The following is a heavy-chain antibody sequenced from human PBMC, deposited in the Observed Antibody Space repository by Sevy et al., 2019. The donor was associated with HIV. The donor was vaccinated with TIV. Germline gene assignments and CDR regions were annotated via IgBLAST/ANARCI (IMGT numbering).Heavy chain of an antibody. CDR3: XXXXXXXXXXXXXGAFDI. Sequence: GGSLRLSCAASGFTFSSYALNWVRQAPGKGLEWVSTISGSGGSTYYAASVKGRFTISRDNSKNTLYLQMDSLRAEDXXXXXXXXXXXXXXXXXXXGAFDIWGQGTMVTVS. CDR2: ISGSGGST. J-gene: IGHJ3*02. V-gene: IGHV3-23*01. CDR1: GFTFSSYA.